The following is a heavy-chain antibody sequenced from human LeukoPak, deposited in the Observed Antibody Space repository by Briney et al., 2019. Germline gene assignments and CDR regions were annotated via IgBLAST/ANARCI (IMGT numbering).Heavy chain of an antibody. D-gene: IGHD2-15*01. J-gene: IGHJ4*02. CDR1: GFTFSGSA. Sequence: PGGSLRLSCAASGFTFSGSAMSWVRQAPGKGLEWVSAINPSGDDTYYAESVRGRFTISRDNSKNTVYLQMNSLRAEDTAAYYCARQRGYCSSGSCYFDYWGQGTLVTVSS. V-gene: IGHV3-23*01. CDR3: ARQRGYCSSGSCYFDY. CDR2: INPSGDDT.